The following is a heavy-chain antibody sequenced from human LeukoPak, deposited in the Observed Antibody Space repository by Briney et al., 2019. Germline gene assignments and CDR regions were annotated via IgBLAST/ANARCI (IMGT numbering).Heavy chain of an antibody. D-gene: IGHD2-2*01. Sequence: GASVKVSCKASGYIFTDYYIHWVRQAPGQGHEWMGRINPNSGGTNFAQKFQARVTMTSDTSISTAYMEVSGLESDDTAVYYCARARYCYTTSCPLDYWGQGTLVTASS. V-gene: IGHV1-2*06. CDR2: INPNSGGT. CDR1: GYIFTDYY. CDR3: ARARYCYTTSCPLDY. J-gene: IGHJ4*02.